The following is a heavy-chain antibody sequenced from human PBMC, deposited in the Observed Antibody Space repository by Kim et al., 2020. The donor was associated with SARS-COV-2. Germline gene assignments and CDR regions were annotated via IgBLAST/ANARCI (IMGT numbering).Heavy chain of an antibody. V-gene: IGHV3-30*18. CDR1: GFTFSSYG. D-gene: IGHD6-13*01. CDR2: ISYDGSNK. Sequence: GGSLRLSCAASGFTFSSYGMHWVRQAPGKGLEWVAVISYDGSNKYYADSVKGRFTISRDNSKNTLYLQMNSLRAEDTAVYYCAKDGIAALGSSWPHGRRGRYAVYGMDVWGQGTTVTVSS. J-gene: IGHJ6*02. CDR3: AKDGIAALGSSWPHGRRGRYAVYGMDV.